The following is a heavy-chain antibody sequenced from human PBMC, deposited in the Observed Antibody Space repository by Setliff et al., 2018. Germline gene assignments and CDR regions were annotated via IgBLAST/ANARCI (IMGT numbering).Heavy chain of an antibody. CDR3: ARDNRARHYMDV. Sequence: KPSETLSLTCTVYGASFSDYYWGWIRQSPGKGLEWIGRILFSGDTYYNPSLNSRVTISADTSKNQFSLNLSSVTAADTAVYYCARDNRARHYMDVWGKGTTVTVSS. J-gene: IGHJ6*03. V-gene: IGHV4-38-2*02. D-gene: IGHD3-10*01. CDR2: ILFSGDT. CDR1: GASFSDYY.